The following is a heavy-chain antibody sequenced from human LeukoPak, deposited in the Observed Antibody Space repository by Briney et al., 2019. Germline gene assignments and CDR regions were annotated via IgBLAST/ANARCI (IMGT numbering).Heavy chain of an antibody. D-gene: IGHD6-13*01. Sequence: GGSLRLSCAASGFTFSSYAMHWVRQAPGRGLEWVAVISYDGSNKYYADSVKGRFTISRDNSKSTLYLQMNSLRAEDTAVYYCASSASSSWSKEDYWGQGTLVTVSS. CDR3: ASSASSSWSKEDY. CDR2: ISYDGSNK. J-gene: IGHJ4*02. V-gene: IGHV3-30-3*01. CDR1: GFTFSSYA.